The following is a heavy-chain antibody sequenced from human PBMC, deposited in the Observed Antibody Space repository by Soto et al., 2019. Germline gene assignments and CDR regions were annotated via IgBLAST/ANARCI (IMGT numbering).Heavy chain of an antibody. V-gene: IGHV1-69*02. D-gene: IGHD3-10*01. Sequence: QVQLVQSGAEVKKPGSSVKVSCKASGGTFSSYTISWVRQAPGQGLEWMGRIIPILGIANYAQKFQGRVTITXXKXTXXAYMALSSLRSEDTAVYYCASRVHDYYGSGSYYTPWGQGTLVTVSS. J-gene: IGHJ5*02. CDR2: IIPILGIA. CDR3: ASRVHDYYGSGSYYTP. CDR1: GGTFSSYT.